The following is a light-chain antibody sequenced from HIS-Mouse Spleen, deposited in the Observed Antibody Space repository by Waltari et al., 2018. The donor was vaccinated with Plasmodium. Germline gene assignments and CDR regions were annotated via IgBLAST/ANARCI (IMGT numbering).Light chain of an antibody. V-gene: IGKV3-20*01. J-gene: IGKJ2*01. Sequence: IVLTQSPGTLSLSPGGRATLSCRASQSVSSSYLARDQQKPGQAPRLLIYGASSRATGIPDRFSGSGSGTDFTLTISRLEPEDFAVYYCQQYGSSPYTFGQGTKLEIK. CDR1: QSVSSSY. CDR2: GAS. CDR3: QQYGSSPYT.